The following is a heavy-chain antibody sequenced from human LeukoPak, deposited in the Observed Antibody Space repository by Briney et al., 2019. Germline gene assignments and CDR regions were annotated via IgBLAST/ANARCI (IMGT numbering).Heavy chain of an antibody. J-gene: IGHJ6*03. CDR2: ISAYNGNT. D-gene: IGHD5-12*01. V-gene: IGHV1-18*01. CDR3: ARVRGYDFESYYYYYMDV. Sequence: ASVKVSCKASGYTFTSYGISWVRQAPGQGLEWMGWISAYNGNTNYAQKLQGRVTITTDTSTSTAYMELRSLRSDDTAVYYCARVRGYDFESYYYYYMDVWGKGTTVTVSS. CDR1: GYTFTSYG.